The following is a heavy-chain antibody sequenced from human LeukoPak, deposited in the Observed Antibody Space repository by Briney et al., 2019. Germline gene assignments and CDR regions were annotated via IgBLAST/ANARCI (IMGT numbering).Heavy chain of an antibody. J-gene: IGHJ4*02. CDR3: ARGGALFYDSSGYPPDY. D-gene: IGHD3-22*01. Sequence: SETLSLTCTVSAYSISSGYYWGWIRQPPGKGMEWIGSIYHGGSTYYNPSLKSRVTISVDTSKNQFSLKLSSVTAADTAVYYCARGGALFYDSSGYPPDYWGQGTLVTVSS. V-gene: IGHV4-38-2*02. CDR2: IYHGGST. CDR1: AYSISSGYY.